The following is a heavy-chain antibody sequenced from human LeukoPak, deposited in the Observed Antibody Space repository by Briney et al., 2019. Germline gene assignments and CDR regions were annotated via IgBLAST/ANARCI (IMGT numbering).Heavy chain of an antibody. CDR3: ARLWDCTMVRGVIYFDY. CDR1: GGSFSGYY. D-gene: IGHD3-10*01. CDR2: INHSGST. J-gene: IGHJ4*02. V-gene: IGHV4-34*01. Sequence: SETLSLTCAVYGGSFSGYYWSWIRQPPGKGLEWIGEINHSGSTNYNPSLKSRVTISVDTSKNQFSLKLSSVTAADTAVYYCARLWDCTMVRGVIYFDYWGQGTLVTVSS.